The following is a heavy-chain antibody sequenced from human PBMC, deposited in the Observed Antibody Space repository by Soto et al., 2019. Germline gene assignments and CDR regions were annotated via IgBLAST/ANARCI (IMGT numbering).Heavy chain of an antibody. V-gene: IGHV1-8*02. Sequence: VASVKVSCKASGYTFTGYYMHWVRQAPGQGLEWMGWINPNSGNTGYAQKFQGRVTMTRNTSISTAYMELSSLRSEDTAVYYCAKRAAFWSGYPDYYYYYCMDVWGKGTTVTVSS. CDR1: GYTFTGYY. J-gene: IGHJ6*03. CDR2: INPNSGNT. D-gene: IGHD3-3*01. CDR3: AKRAAFWSGYPDYYYYYCMDV.